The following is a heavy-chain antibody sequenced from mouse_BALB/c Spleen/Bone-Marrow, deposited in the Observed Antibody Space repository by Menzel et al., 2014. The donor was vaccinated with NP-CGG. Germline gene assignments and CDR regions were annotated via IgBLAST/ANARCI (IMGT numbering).Heavy chain of an antibody. D-gene: IGHD1-1*01. V-gene: IGHV1-67*01. CDR3: ARNFYGSSYFDY. CDR2: IRPYSDYT. J-gene: IGHJ2*01. CDR1: GYTFTDYA. Sequence: QVQLQQSGPELVRPGVSVKISCKGSGYTFTDYAVHWVKQSHAKSLEWMGLIRPYSDYTHYNQKFKGKATMTVDKSSSTAYMELARLTSGDSAIYFCARNFYGSSYFDYWGQGTTLTVSS.